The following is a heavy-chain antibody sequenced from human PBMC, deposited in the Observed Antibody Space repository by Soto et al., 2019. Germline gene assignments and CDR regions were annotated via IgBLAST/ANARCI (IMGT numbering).Heavy chain of an antibody. CDR1: GGSISSGGYY. D-gene: IGHD2-2*01. CDR3: ARDSTVYYYGMDV. J-gene: IGHJ6*02. Sequence: QVQLQESGPGLVKPSQTLSLTCTVSGGSISSGGYYWSWIRQHPGKGLEWIGYIYYSGSTYYNPSHTSRVTISVDTSKNQFSLKLSSVTAADTAVYYCARDSTVYYYGMDVWGQGTTVTVSS. V-gene: IGHV4-31*03. CDR2: IYYSGST.